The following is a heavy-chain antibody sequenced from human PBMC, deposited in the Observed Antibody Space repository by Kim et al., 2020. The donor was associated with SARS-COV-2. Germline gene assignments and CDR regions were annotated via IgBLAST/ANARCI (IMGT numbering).Heavy chain of an antibody. V-gene: IGHV3-21*01. CDR2: ISSSSYI. CDR3: ARDLLAESGYRP. J-gene: IGHJ5*02. Sequence: GGSLRLSCAASGFTFSSYSMNWVRQAPGKGLEWVSSISSSSYIYYADSVKGRFTISRDNAKNSLYLQMNSLRAEDTAVYYCARDLLAESGYRPWGQGTLVTVSS. CDR1: GFTFSSYS. D-gene: IGHD5-12*01.